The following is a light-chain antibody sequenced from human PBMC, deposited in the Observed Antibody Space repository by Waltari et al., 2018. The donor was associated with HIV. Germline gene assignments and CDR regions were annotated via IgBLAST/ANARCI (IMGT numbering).Light chain of an antibody. Sequence: EIVLTQSPATLSLSPGDRAILSCRASQRVSNYLAWYQQKPGQAPRLLIYDSTHRATGIPARFSGSGSTTDFTLTISSLEPEDFGVYYCQQRHDWPPLTFGGGTKVEI. J-gene: IGKJ4*02. CDR2: DST. CDR1: QRVSNY. CDR3: QQRHDWPPLT. V-gene: IGKV3-11*01.